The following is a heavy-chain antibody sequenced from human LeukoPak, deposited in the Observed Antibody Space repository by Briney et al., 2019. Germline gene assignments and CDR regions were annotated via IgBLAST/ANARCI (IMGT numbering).Heavy chain of an antibody. CDR3: ARDRATRYFDY. J-gene: IGHJ4*02. V-gene: IGHV3-33*01. D-gene: IGHD2-15*01. CDR2: IYYDGSNK. CDR1: GFTFSDYG. Sequence: AGRSLRLSCAASGFTFSDYGMHWVRQAPGKGLEWVALIYYDGSNKYFADSVKGRFTISRDNSRNTLYLQMSSPRVEDTAVYYCARDRATRYFDYWGQGTLVTVSS.